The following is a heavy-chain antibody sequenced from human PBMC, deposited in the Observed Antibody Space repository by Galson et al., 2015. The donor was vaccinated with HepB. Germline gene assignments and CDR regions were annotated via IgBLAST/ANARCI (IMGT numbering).Heavy chain of an antibody. V-gene: IGHV1-69*13. CDR1: GGTFSSYA. CDR3: ARDSSGLYYFDY. CDR2: IIPIFGTA. J-gene: IGHJ4*02. D-gene: IGHD3-22*01. Sequence: SVKVSCKASGGTFSSYAISWVRQAPGQGLEWMGGIIPIFGTANYAQKFQGRVTITADESTSTAYMKLSSLRSEDTAVYYCARDSSGLYYFDYWGQGTLVTVSS.